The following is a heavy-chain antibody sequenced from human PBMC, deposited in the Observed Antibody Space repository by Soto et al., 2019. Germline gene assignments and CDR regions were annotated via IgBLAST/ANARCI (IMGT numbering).Heavy chain of an antibody. J-gene: IGHJ6*02. Sequence: PSETLSLTCTVSGGSISSSSYYWGWIRQPPGKGLEWIGSIYYSGSTYYNPSLKSRVTISVDTSKNQFSLKLSSVTAADTAVYYCARYTYTSRYSYYGMDVWGHGTTVTVSS. CDR1: GGSISSSSYY. CDR3: ARYTYTSRYSYYGMDV. CDR2: IYYSGST. D-gene: IGHD6-13*01. V-gene: IGHV4-39*01.